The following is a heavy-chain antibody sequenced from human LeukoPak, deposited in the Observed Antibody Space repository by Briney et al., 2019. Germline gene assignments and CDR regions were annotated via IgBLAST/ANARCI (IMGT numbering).Heavy chain of an antibody. J-gene: IGHJ4*02. Sequence: GTSLRLSCAASGFTSSDYAMAWVRQAPGKGLEWVSIISTSGSGGVTYYADSMKGRFTISRDSPKNTLYLQMNSLRAEDTAVYYCARAPGSLVSVAGRPYYFDFWGQGTLVTVSS. V-gene: IGHV3-23*01. CDR2: ISTSGSGGVT. D-gene: IGHD6-6*01. CDR1: GFTSSDYA. CDR3: ARAPGSLVSVAGRPYYFDF.